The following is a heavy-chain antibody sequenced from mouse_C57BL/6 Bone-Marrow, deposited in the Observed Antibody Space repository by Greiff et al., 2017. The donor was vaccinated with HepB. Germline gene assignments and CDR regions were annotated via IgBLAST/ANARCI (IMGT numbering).Heavy chain of an antibody. CDR3: ARDPGSRDFDY. D-gene: IGHD1-1*01. Sequence: EVMLVESGGGLVKPGGSLKLSCAASGFTFSSYAMSWVRQTPEKRLEWVATISDGGSYTYYPDNVKGRFTISRDNAKNNLYLQMSHLKSEDTAMYYCARDPGSRDFDYWGQGTTLTVSS. V-gene: IGHV5-4*01. CDR2: ISDGGSYT. J-gene: IGHJ2*01. CDR1: GFTFSSYA.